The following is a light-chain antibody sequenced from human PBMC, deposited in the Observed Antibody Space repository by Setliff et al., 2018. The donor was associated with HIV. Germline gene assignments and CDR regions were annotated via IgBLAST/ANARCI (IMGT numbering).Light chain of an antibody. CDR1: SSNIGAGYD. Sequence: QSVLTQPPSVSGAPGQRVTIFCTGTSSNIGAGYDVHWYQQLPGTAPKLLIYVNTNRPSGVPDRFSGSKSGTSASLAITGLQAEDEADYYCQSYDSSLSGSLFGGGTKVTV. CDR3: QSYDSSLSGSL. CDR2: VNT. J-gene: IGLJ3*02. V-gene: IGLV1-40*01.